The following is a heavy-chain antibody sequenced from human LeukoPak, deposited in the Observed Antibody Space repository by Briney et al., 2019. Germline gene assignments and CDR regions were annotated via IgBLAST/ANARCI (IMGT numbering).Heavy chain of an antibody. CDR3: AKALGAIAAAGDDAFDI. V-gene: IGHV3-23*01. Sequence: PGGSLRLSCAPSGFTFSSYSMSWVRQAPGKGLEWVSAISGSGGSTYYADSVKGRFTISRDNSKNMLYLQMNSLRAEDTAVYYCAKALGAIAAAGDDAFDIWGQGTMVTVSS. D-gene: IGHD6-13*01. J-gene: IGHJ3*02. CDR2: ISGSGGST. CDR1: GFTFSSYS.